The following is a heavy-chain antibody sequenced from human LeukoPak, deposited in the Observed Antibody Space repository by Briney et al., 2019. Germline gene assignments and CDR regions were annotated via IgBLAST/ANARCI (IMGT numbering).Heavy chain of an antibody. CDR3: ANTEAAAGPSSPCGSFDY. Sequence: GGSLRLSCAASGFIFSSYAISWVRQAPGKGLEWVSAISGSGGSTYYADSVKGRFTISRDNSKNTLYLQMNSLRAEDTAVYYCANTEAAAGPSSPCGSFDYWGQGTLVTVSS. V-gene: IGHV3-23*01. D-gene: IGHD6-13*01. CDR1: GFIFSSYA. J-gene: IGHJ4*02. CDR2: ISGSGGST.